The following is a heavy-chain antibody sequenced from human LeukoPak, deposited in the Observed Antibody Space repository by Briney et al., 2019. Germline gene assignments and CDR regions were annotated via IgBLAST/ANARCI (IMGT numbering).Heavy chain of an antibody. V-gene: IGHV3-7*01. CDR2: IKQDGSEK. CDR1: GFTFSSYW. D-gene: IGHD3-9*01. J-gene: IGHJ5*02. CDR3: ARVWVRYFGRSWFDP. Sequence: GGSLRLFCAASGFTFSSYWMSWVRQAPGKGLEWVANIKQDGSEKYYVDSVKGRFTISRDNAKNSLYLQMNSLRAEDTAVYYCARVWVRYFGRSWFDPWGQGTLVTVSS.